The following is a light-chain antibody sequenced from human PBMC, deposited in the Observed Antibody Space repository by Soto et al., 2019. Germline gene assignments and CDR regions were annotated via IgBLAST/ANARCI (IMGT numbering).Light chain of an antibody. CDR2: DAS. V-gene: IGKV1-5*01. J-gene: IGKJ1*01. CDR3: QQYNSWT. Sequence: DIQMTQSPSTLSASVGDRVTITCRASQSISSWLAWYQQKPGKAPKLLIYDASSLESSVPSRFSGSGSGTEFTLTISSLQPDDFATYYCQQYNSWTFGQGTKVEI. CDR1: QSISSW.